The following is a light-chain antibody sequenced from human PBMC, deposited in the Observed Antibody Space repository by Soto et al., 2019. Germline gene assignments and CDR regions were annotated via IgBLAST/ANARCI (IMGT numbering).Light chain of an antibody. CDR2: GAS. Sequence: EIVLTQSPGTLSLSPGERATLSCRTNQSVSSNYLAWYHQKPGQAPRILIYGASSSATGIPDRFSGSGSGTDFTLTISRLEPEDFAVYYCQQYGSLLRTFGQGTKVDIK. CDR1: QSVSSNY. CDR3: QQYGSLLRT. J-gene: IGKJ1*01. V-gene: IGKV3-20*01.